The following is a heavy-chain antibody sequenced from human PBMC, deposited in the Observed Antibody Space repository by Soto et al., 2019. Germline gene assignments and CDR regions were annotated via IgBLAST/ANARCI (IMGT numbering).Heavy chain of an antibody. D-gene: IGHD1-26*01. V-gene: IGHV3-74*01. CDR2: IYFDGITT. CDR1: GFTFNTHW. J-gene: IGHJ4*02. Sequence: EGSLRLSCTASGFTFNTHWIHWVRQAPGKGLVWVSRIYFDGITTNYADSVKGRLTVSRDNAKSTVYLHVNTLRDEDTAVYYCARGGAMGVDYWGQGTRVTVSS. CDR3: ARGGAMGVDY.